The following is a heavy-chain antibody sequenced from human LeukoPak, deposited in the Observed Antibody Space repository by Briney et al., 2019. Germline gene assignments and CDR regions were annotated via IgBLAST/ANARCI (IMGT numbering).Heavy chain of an antibody. J-gene: IGHJ3*02. V-gene: IGHV4-39*01. D-gene: IGHD3-22*01. CDR2: IYYSGST. Sequence: PSETLSLTCTVSGGSISSSSYYWGWIRQPPGKGLECIGSIYYSGSTYYNPSLKSRVTISVDTSKNQFPLKLSSVTAADTAVYYCARHLYYYDSSGYYLDAFDIWGQGTMVTVSS. CDR1: GGSISSSSYY. CDR3: ARHLYYYDSSGYYLDAFDI.